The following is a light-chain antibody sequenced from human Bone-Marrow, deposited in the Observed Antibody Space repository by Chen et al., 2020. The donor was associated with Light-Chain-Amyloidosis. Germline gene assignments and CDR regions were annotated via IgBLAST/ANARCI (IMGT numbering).Light chain of an antibody. CDR2: GSS. CDR1: QTISSNY. V-gene: IGKV3-20*01. Sequence: EIVLTQSPGTLSLSPGEGANLSCRASQTISSNYLTWYQQKFGQAPRLRIYGSSSMATGIPDRCTGSGSGTDFTLTINRLEPEAFAMYYCQQYGTSPLTFGGGTKVEIK. J-gene: IGKJ4*01. CDR3: QQYGTSPLT.